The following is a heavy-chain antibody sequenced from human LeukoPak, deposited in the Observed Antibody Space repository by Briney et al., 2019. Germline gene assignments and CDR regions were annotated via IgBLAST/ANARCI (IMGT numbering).Heavy chain of an antibody. D-gene: IGHD4-11*01. J-gene: IGHJ5*02. CDR2: IYYSGST. V-gene: IGHV4-31*03. CDR3: ARDSSGGKTTVTTHNWFDP. CDR1: GGSISSGCYY. Sequence: SETLSLTCTVSGGSISSGCYYWSWIRQHPGKGLEWIGYIYYSGSTYYNPSLKSRVTISVDTSKNQFSLNLSSVTAADTAVYYCARDSSGGKTTVTTHNWFDPWGQGTLVTVSS.